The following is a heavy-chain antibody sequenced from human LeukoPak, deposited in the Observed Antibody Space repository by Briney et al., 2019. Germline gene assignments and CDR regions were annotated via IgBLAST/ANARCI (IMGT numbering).Heavy chain of an antibody. D-gene: IGHD6-6*01. J-gene: IGHJ4*02. CDR2: IRYDGSNK. Sequence: GGSLRLSCAASGFTFSSYGMHWVRQAPGKGLEWVAFIRYDGSNKYYADSVKGRFTISRDNAKNSLYLQMNSPRAEDTAVYYCARADDSSSGYFDYWGQGTLVTVSS. CDR3: ARADDSSSGYFDY. CDR1: GFTFSSYG. V-gene: IGHV3-30*02.